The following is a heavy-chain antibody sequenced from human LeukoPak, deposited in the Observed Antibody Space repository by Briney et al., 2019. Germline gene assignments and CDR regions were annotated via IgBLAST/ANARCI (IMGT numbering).Heavy chain of an antibody. J-gene: IGHJ4*02. Sequence: SVKVSCKASGGTFSSYAISWVRQAPGQGLEWMGGIIPIFGTANYAQKFQGRVTITADESTSTACMELSSLRSEDTAVYYCARDRSPSANWNDVGSEGYALDYWGQGTLVTVSS. CDR2: IIPIFGTA. D-gene: IGHD1-1*01. CDR3: ARDRSPSANWNDVGSEGYALDY. V-gene: IGHV1-69*13. CDR1: GGTFSSYA.